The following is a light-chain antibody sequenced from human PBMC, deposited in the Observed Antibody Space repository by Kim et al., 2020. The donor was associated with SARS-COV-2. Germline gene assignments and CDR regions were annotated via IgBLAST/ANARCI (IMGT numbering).Light chain of an antibody. Sequence: EIVMTQSPATLSVSPGERVTLSCRASQSISSSLAWYQHKPGQPPRLLIYDAFSRATGVPARFSVSGSGTEFTLTISSLQSEDFAVYYCQRYDNWPWAFGQGTKVDIK. CDR2: DAF. CDR3: QRYDNWPWA. J-gene: IGKJ1*01. V-gene: IGKV3-15*01. CDR1: QSISSS.